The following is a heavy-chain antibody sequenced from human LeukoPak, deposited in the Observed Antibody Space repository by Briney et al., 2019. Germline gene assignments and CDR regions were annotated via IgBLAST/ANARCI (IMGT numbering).Heavy chain of an antibody. CDR2: ISSSSNTI. CDR3: AKGGSFDP. J-gene: IGHJ5*02. D-gene: IGHD3-16*01. CDR1: GFTFSSYP. Sequence: GGSLRLSCAASGFTFSSYPMNWVRQAPGKGLEWLSYISSSSNTIYYADSVKGRFTISKDNAKNSLYLQMNSLRDEDTAVYYCAKGGSFDPWGQGTLVTVSS. V-gene: IGHV3-48*02.